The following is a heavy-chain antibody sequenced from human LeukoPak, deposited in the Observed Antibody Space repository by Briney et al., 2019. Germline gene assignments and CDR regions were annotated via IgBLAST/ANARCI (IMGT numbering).Heavy chain of an antibody. CDR2: IWYDGSNK. D-gene: IGHD2-2*01. CDR3: AREEGVVALYYYYGMDV. Sequence: GRSLRLSCAASGFTFSSYGMHWVRQAPGKGLEWVAVIWYDGSNKYYADSVKGRFTISRDSSKNTLYLQMNSRRAEETAVYYCAREEGVVALYYYYGMDVWGQGTTVTVS. CDR1: GFTFSSYG. J-gene: IGHJ6*02. V-gene: IGHV3-33*01.